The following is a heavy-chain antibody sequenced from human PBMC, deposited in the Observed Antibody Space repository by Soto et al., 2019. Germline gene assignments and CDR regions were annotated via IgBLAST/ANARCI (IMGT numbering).Heavy chain of an antibody. J-gene: IGHJ4*02. Sequence: SETLSLTCTVSGDSISSYYWSWIRQPPGKGLEWIGYIYYSGSTNYNPSLKGRVTISLDTSKNQFSLKLSSVTAADTAVYYRARNSGWYVTDYWGQGTLVTVSS. CDR2: IYYSGST. CDR3: ARNSGWYVTDY. CDR1: GDSISSYY. V-gene: IGHV4-59*08. D-gene: IGHD6-19*01.